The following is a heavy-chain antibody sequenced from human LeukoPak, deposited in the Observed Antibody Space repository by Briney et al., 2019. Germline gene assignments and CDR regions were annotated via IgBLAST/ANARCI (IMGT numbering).Heavy chain of an antibody. D-gene: IGHD1-14*01. Sequence: SATLSLTCTVSGGSISSYYWSWIRQPPGKGLEWIGYIYYSGSTNYNPSLKSRVTISVDTSKNQFSLKLSSVTAADTAVYYCARGLPLTTFDYWGQGTLVTVSS. CDR1: GGSISSYY. V-gene: IGHV4-59*01. CDR2: IYYSGST. J-gene: IGHJ4*02. CDR3: ARGLPLTTFDY.